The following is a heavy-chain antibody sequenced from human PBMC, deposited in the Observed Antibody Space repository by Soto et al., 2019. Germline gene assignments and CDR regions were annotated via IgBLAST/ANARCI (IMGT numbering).Heavy chain of an antibody. J-gene: IGHJ4*02. V-gene: IGHV4-39*01. CDR3: ARHDLVREFDY. D-gene: IGHD2-21*01. Sequence: SETLSLTCTVSGGSISSSSYYWGWIRQPPGKGLEWIGSIYYSGSTYYNPSLKSRVTISVDTSKNQFSLKLSSVTAADTAVYYCARHDLVREFDYWGQGTLVTVSS. CDR2: IYYSGST. CDR1: GGSISSSSYY.